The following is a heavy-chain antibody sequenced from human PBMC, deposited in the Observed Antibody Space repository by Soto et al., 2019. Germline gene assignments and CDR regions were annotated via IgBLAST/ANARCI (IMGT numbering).Heavy chain of an antibody. J-gene: IGHJ4*02. CDR1: GYTFTSYA. D-gene: IGHD2-21*02. Sequence: ASVKVSCKASGYTFTSYAMHWVRQAPGQRLEWMGWINAGNGNTKYSQKFQGRVTITRDTSASTAYMELSSLRSEDTAVYYCARTYCGGDCYFDFDYWGQGTLVTASS. V-gene: IGHV1-3*01. CDR3: ARTYCGGDCYFDFDY. CDR2: INAGNGNT.